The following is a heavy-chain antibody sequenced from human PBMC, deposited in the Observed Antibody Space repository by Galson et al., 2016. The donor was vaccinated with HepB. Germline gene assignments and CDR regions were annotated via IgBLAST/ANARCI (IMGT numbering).Heavy chain of an antibody. Sequence: SLRLSCAASGFTFSTNSMNWVRQAPGKGLEWVSSISSGSAYKYYAASVKGRFTISRDNSENTLYLQMNSLRADDTALYFCAREGYSSGHCGAFDIWGRGTVVAVSS. CDR3: AREGYSSGHCGAFDI. J-gene: IGHJ3*02. CDR1: GFTFSTNS. CDR2: ISSGSAYK. D-gene: IGHD6-19*01. V-gene: IGHV3-21*04.